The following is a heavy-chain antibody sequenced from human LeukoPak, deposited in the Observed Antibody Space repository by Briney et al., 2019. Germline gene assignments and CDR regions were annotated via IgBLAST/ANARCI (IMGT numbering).Heavy chain of an antibody. CDR3: ARDHSSGYVDY. CDR2: IYSGGST. J-gene: IGHJ4*02. Sequence: GGSLRLSCAASGFTVSSNYMSWVRQAPGKGLEWVSVIYSGGSTYYADSVKGRFTISRDNSKNTLYLQMNSLRAEDTAVYYCARDHSSGYVDYWGQETLVTVSS. CDR1: GFTVSSNY. D-gene: IGHD3-22*01. V-gene: IGHV3-66*01.